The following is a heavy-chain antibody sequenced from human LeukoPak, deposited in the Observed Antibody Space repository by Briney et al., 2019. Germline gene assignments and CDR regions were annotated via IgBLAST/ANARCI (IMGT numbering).Heavy chain of an antibody. V-gene: IGHV4-39*01. D-gene: IGHD3-10*01. CDR2: IYYTGST. CDR3: ARLGGSGSPHHKGIDV. CDR1: GGSISSSSYY. J-gene: IGHJ6*02. Sequence: SETLSLTCTVSGGSISSSSYYWGWIRQPPGKGLEWIGSIYYTGSTYYNPSLKSRVTISADTPKNQFSLKLSSVTAADTAVYYCARLGGSGSPHHKGIDVWGQGTTVTVSS.